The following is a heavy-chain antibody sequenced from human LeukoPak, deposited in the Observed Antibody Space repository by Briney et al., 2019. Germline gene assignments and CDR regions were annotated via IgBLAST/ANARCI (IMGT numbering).Heavy chain of an antibody. J-gene: IGHJ4*02. V-gene: IGHV4-59*12. CDR3: ARVKAVVTPWVFDY. CDR1: GGSISSYY. D-gene: IGHD4-23*01. CDR2: IYYREST. Sequence: SETLSLTCTVSGGSISSYYWSWIRQPPGKGLEGIGYIYYRESTNYNPSLKNRVPISVDTSKNQFSLKLSSVTAADTAVYFCARVKAVVTPWVFDYWGQGSLVTVSS.